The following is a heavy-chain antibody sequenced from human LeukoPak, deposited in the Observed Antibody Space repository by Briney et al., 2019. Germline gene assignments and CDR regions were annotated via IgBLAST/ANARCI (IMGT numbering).Heavy chain of an antibody. CDR2: ISSSGSSI. J-gene: IGHJ4*02. CDR1: GFTFSSYE. D-gene: IGHD4-17*01. CDR3: ARGPYGDPLDY. V-gene: IGHV3-48*03. Sequence: GGSLRLSCAASGFTFSSYEMNWVRQAPGKGLEWVSYISSSGSSIYYADSVKGRFTISRDNAKNSLYLQMNSLRAEDTAVYYCARGPYGDPLDYWGQGTLVTVSS.